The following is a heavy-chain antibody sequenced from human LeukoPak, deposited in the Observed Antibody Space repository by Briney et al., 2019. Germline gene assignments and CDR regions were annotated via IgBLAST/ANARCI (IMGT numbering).Heavy chain of an antibody. CDR3: AKFGSGSYLWH. Sequence: GGSLRLSCAASGFTFSSYGMHWVRQAPGKGLEWVAVISYDGSNKYYADSVKGRFTISRDNSKNTLYLQMNSLRAEDTAVYYCAKFGSGSYLWHWGQGTLVTVSS. J-gene: IGHJ4*02. CDR2: ISYDGSNK. CDR1: GFTFSSYG. D-gene: IGHD3-10*01. V-gene: IGHV3-30*18.